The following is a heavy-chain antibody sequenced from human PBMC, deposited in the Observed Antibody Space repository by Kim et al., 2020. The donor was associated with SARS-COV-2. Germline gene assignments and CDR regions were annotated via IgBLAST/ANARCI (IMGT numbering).Heavy chain of an antibody. D-gene: IGHD1-7*01. V-gene: IGHV3-15*01. CDR3: TTGLTPTTWADS. CDR2: IKSNPDGGTT. Sequence: GGSLRLSCAASGFTFTTAWMSWVRQAPGKGLKWVGRIKSNPDGGTTDYAAPVTGRFTISRDDSKNTVFLEMTGLETEDSAVYYCTTGLTPTTWADSWGQGTLVTVSS. CDR1: GFTFTTAW. J-gene: IGHJ5*02.